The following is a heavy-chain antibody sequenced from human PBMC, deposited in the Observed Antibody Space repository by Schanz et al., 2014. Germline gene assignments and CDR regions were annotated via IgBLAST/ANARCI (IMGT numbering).Heavy chain of an antibody. CDR2: IKQDGNEK. V-gene: IGHV3-7*01. D-gene: IGHD6-19*01. Sequence: EVQLVESGGALVQPGGSLRLSCAASGFTFSSYWMNWVRQAPGKGLEWVANIKQDGNEKYYVDSVKGRFTISRDNARNSLYLEMNSLRAEDTAVYYCARDYGRAVPGRALFDSWGQGTLVTVSS. CDR1: GFTFSSYW. J-gene: IGHJ4*02. CDR3: ARDYGRAVPGRALFDS.